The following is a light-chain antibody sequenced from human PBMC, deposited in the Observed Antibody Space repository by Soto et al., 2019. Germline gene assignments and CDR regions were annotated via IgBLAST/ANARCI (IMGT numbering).Light chain of an antibody. CDR1: SSNIGAGYG. J-gene: IGLJ3*02. CDR3: QSYDSSLSGSGV. V-gene: IGLV1-40*01. Sequence: QSVLTQPPSVSGAPGQRVTVSCTGSSSNIGAGYGVNWYQQLPGTAPKLLIYRNSNRPSGVPDRFSGSKSGTSASLAITGLQAEDEADYYCQSYDSSLSGSGVFGGGTQLTVL. CDR2: RNS.